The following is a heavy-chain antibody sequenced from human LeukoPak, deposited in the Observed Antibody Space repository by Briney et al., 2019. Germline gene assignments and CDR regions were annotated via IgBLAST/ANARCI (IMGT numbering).Heavy chain of an antibody. J-gene: IGHJ5*02. CDR3: ARDFIGDSSGYYPHNRFDP. V-gene: IGHV3-33*01. Sequence: GGSLRLSCAASGFTFSSYGMHWVRQAPGKGLEWVAVIWYDGSNKYYADSVKGRFTISRDNSKKTLYLQMNSLRAEDTAVYYCARDFIGDSSGYYPHNRFDPWGQGTLVTVSS. CDR1: GFTFSSYG. D-gene: IGHD3-22*01. CDR2: IWYDGSNK.